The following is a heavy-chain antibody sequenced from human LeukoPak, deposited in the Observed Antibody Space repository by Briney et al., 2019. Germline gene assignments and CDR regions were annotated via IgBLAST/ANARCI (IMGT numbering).Heavy chain of an antibody. CDR1: GFTFSSYS. CDR3: ARGRLYYDSSGYYQLDY. Sequence: GGSLRLSCAASGFTFSSYSMNWVRQAPGKGLEWVSSISSSSSYIYYADSVKGRFTISRDNAKNTLYLQMNSLRAEDTAVYYCARGRLYYDSSGYYQLDYWGQGTLVTVSS. D-gene: IGHD3-22*01. J-gene: IGHJ4*02. CDR2: ISSSSSYI. V-gene: IGHV3-21*01.